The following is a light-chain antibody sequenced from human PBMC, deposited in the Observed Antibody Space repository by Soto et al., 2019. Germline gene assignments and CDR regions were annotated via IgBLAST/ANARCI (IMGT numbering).Light chain of an antibody. CDR3: QQTYSTPCT. V-gene: IGKV1-39*01. CDR1: ETISNF. J-gene: IGKJ2*02. Sequence: DIQMTQSPSSLSASVGDRVLITCRASETISNFLNWYQQKPGKAPKLLIYAASSLQSGVPSRFSGRGSGTDFFLTISSLQPEDFATYYCQQTYSTPCTFGQGTKVDI. CDR2: AAS.